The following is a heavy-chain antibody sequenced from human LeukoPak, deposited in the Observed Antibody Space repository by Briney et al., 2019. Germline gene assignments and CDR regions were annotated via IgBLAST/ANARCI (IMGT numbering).Heavy chain of an antibody. D-gene: IGHD5-24*01. CDR3: ARKEQMATTPFDY. CDR2: IKQDGSEK. Sequence: PGGSLRLSCAASGFTFSNYGMSWVRQAPGKGLEWVASIKQDGSEKFYVDSVKGRFTISRDNAKHSLYLQMNSLRAEDTAVYYCARKEQMATTPFDYWGQGTLVTVSS. V-gene: IGHV3-7*03. CDR1: GFTFSNYG. J-gene: IGHJ4*02.